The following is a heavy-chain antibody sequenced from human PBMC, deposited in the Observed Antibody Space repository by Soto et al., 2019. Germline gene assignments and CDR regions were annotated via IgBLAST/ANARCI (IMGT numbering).Heavy chain of an antibody. CDR2: INHSGST. CDR3: AGRDCSGTNCYYLDYYYMDV. Sequence: SETLSLTCAVYGGSFSGYYWSWIRQPPGKGLEWIGEINHSGSTNYNPSLKSRVTISIDTSKNQFSLRLNSMTAADTAVYYCAGRDCSGTNCYYLDYYYMDVWGKGTTVTVSS. D-gene: IGHD2-2*01. CDR1: GGSFSGYY. V-gene: IGHV4-34*01. J-gene: IGHJ6*03.